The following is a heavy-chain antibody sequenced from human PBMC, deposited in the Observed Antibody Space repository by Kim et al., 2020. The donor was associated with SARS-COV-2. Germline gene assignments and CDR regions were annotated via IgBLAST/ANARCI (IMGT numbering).Heavy chain of an antibody. CDR3: AKLMYGDFDY. Sequence: GGSLRLSCAASGFTFSSYGMHWVRQAPGKGLEWVAGITYDGSNKYYADSVKGRFTITRDNSKNTLYLQMNSLRDEDTAVYYCAKLMYGDFDYWGQGTLVTDSS. CDR2: ITYDGSNK. D-gene: IGHD4-17*01. CDR1: GFTFSSYG. J-gene: IGHJ4*02. V-gene: IGHV3-30*18.